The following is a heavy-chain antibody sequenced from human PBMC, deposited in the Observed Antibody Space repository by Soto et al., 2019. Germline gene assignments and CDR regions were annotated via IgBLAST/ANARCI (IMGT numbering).Heavy chain of an antibody. J-gene: IGHJ6*02. CDR2: IWHDGSDK. CDR1: GFTFSSYG. D-gene: IGHD6-13*01. V-gene: IGHV3-33*01. CDR3: ATVGAADYGMDV. Sequence: QVQLVESGGGVVQPGRSLRLSCTASGFTFSSYGMHWVRQAPGKGLEWVAVIWHDGSDKYYADSVKGRFTISRDNSKNTLYLQMNSLRAEDTAVYHCATVGAADYGMDVWGQGTTVTVSS.